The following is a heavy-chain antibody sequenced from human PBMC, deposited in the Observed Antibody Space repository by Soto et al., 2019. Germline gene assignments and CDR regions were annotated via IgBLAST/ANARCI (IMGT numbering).Heavy chain of an antibody. D-gene: IGHD6-19*01. CDR1: GDSISSTNW. J-gene: IGHJ4*02. V-gene: IGHV4-4*02. CDR2: VHHDGRT. CDR3: AKSGSGWSAGFDY. Sequence: SETLSLTCAVSGDSISSTNWWNWVRQSPGKGLEWIGEVHHDGRTNYNLSLGSRVTVSVDKSNNQFSLRLSSVTAEDTAVYYCAKSGSGWSAGFDYWGQGTLVTVSS.